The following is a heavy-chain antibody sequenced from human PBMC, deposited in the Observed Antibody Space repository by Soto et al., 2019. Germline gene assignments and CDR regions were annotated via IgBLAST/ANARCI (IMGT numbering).Heavy chain of an antibody. Sequence: SETLSLTCTVSGGSISSSSYYWGWIRQPPGKGLEWIGSIYYSGSTYYNPSLKNRVTISVDTSKNQFSLKLSSVTAADTAVYYCASRGRDGYNSDFDYWGQGTLVTVSS. CDR1: GGSISSSSYY. CDR2: IYYSGST. V-gene: IGHV4-39*01. D-gene: IGHD5-12*01. J-gene: IGHJ4*02. CDR3: ASRGRDGYNSDFDY.